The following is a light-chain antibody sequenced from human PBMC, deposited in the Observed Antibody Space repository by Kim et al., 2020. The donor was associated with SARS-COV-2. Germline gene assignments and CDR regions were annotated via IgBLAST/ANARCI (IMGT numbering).Light chain of an antibody. J-gene: IGKJ4*01. Sequence: ASVGEQFTITCRASQDISSYLAWYQQQPGKAPKLLFYAACSLQSVVTSRFSGSRSGTDFTLTISSLQPEDVATDYCQKYDSAPLTFGGGTKVDIK. V-gene: IGKV1-27*01. CDR2: AAC. CDR1: QDISSY. CDR3: QKYDSAPLT.